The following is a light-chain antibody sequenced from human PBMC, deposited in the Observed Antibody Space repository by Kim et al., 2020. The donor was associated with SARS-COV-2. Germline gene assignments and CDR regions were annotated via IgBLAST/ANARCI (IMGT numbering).Light chain of an antibody. CDR2: DAA. CDR3: QQRCSWPPALT. J-gene: IGKJ4*01. CDR1: HDGGIS. Sequence: PGERATPSVTARHDGGISLDWYQQTPGQAPRLLIYDAAMRAAGIPDRFSGRWSGTGFTLTIGSLAPEELAIYYCQQRCSWPPALTFGGGTKVDIK. V-gene: IGKV3-11*01.